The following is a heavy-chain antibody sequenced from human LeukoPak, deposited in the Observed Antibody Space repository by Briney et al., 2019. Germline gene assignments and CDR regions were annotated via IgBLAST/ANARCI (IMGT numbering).Heavy chain of an antibody. Sequence: SETLSLTCAVYGGSFSGYYWSWSRQPPGKGLEWIGEINHSGSTNYNPSLKSRVTISVDTSKNQFSLKLSSVTAADTAVYYCARVWEIAVADNWFDPWGQGTLVTVSS. CDR3: ARVWEIAVADNWFDP. CDR2: INHSGST. J-gene: IGHJ5*02. CDR1: GGSFSGYY. D-gene: IGHD6-19*01. V-gene: IGHV4-34*01.